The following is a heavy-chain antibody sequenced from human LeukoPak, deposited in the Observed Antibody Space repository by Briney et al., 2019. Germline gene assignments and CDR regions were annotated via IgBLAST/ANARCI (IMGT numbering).Heavy chain of an antibody. J-gene: IGHJ6*03. D-gene: IGHD3-9*01. CDR3: ARDRGQTGYYWSYYYYMDV. CDR2: ISGGSSTM. CDR1: GFTFSDYS. V-gene: IGHV3-48*01. Sequence: PGGSLRLSCAASGFTFSDYSMNWVRQAPGKGLEWVSYISGGSSTMYYADSVKGRFTISRDNAKNSRYLQMNSLRAEDTAVYYCARDRGQTGYYWSYYYYMDVWGIGTTVTVSS.